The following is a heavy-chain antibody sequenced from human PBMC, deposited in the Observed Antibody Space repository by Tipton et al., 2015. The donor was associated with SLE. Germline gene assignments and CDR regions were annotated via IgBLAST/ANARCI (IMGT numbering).Heavy chain of an antibody. CDR1: GFTFSSYA. CDR3: AKSPDRQQPQFDY. D-gene: IGHD6-13*01. J-gene: IGHJ4*02. Sequence: SLRLSCAASGFTFSSYAMTWVRQAPGKGLEWVSAISGSGGSTYYADSVKGRFTISRDNSKNTLYLQMNSLRAEDTAVYYCAKSPDRQQPQFDYWGQGTLVTVSS. CDR2: ISGSGGST. V-gene: IGHV3-23*01.